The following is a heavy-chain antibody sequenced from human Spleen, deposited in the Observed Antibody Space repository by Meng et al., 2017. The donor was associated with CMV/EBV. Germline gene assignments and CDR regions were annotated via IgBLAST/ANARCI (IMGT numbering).Heavy chain of an antibody. J-gene: IGHJ4*02. CDR3: ARDRNSRDENYFDY. Sequence: SETLSLTCTVSGGSINTNSYSWAWIRQSPGKGLEWIGYIYYNENTNYNPSLKSRVTISVDTSKNQFSLKLSSVTAADTAVYYCARDRNSRDENYFDYWGQGTLVTVSS. CDR2: IYYNENT. D-gene: IGHD5-24*01. V-gene: IGHV4-61*01. CDR1: GGSINTNSYS.